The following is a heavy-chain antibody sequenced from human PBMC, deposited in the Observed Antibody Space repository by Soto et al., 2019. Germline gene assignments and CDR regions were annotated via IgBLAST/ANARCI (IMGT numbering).Heavy chain of an antibody. V-gene: IGHV1-8*01. CDR1: GYTFTSYD. CDR2: MNPNSGNT. J-gene: IGHJ4*02. D-gene: IGHD3-10*01. CDR3: ARRYQEFGRYYFDY. Sequence: ASVKVSCKASGYTFTSYDINWVRQATGQGLEWMGWMNPNSGNTGYAQKFQGRVTMTRNTSISTAYMELSSLRSEDTAVYYCARRYQEFGRYYFDYWGQGTLVTV.